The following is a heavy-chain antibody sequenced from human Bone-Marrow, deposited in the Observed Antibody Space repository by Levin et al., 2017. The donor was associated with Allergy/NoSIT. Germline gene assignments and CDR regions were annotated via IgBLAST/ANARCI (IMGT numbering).Heavy chain of an antibody. CDR3: ARIYSSGGDAFDY. CDR1: GFSLSTTGMR. J-gene: IGHJ4*02. D-gene: IGHD6-19*01. V-gene: IGHV2-70*04. CDR2: IDWDDTK. Sequence: SGPTLVKPTQTLTLTCSFSGFSLSTTGMRVSWIRQPPGKALEWLARIDWDDTKFYNTSLKTRLSISKDTSKNQVVLTMTNMDPVDTATYYCARIYSSGGDAFDYWGQGTLVTVSS.